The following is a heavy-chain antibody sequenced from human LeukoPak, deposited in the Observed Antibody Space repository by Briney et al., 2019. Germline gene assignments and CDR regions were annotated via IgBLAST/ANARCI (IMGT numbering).Heavy chain of an antibody. J-gene: IGHJ4*02. V-gene: IGHV3-23*01. CDR1: GFTFTTYA. Sequence: PGGSLRLSCIASGFTFTTYAMSWVRQAPGKGLEWLSTVNSHGGSTYYAESVKGRFTISRDNSKSTLFLQMNYLRAEDTALYYCASYCDLAACQSADDYWGQGTLVTVSS. D-gene: IGHD2-21*01. CDR3: ASYCDLAACQSADDY. CDR2: VNSHGGST.